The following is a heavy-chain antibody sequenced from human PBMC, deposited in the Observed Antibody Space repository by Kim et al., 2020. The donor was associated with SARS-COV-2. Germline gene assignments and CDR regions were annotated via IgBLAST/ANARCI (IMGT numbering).Heavy chain of an antibody. CDR3: ARWIYGSGRHWDY. D-gene: IGHD6-19*01. V-gene: IGHV4-59*01. CDR2: IYYSGST. Sequence: SETLSLTCTVSGDSISGYYWSWIRQPPGKGLEWIGYIYYSGSTNYNPSLKSRVTISVDTSKNQFSLKLTSVTAADTAVYYCARWIYGSGRHWDYWGQGTLVTVSS. CDR1: GDSISGYY. J-gene: IGHJ4*02.